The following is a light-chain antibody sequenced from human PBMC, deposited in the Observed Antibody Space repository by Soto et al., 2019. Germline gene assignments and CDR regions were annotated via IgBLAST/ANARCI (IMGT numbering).Light chain of an antibody. CDR1: QSISSY. CDR2: AAS. Sequence: DIQMTQSPSSLSASVGDRVTITCRASQSISSYLNWYQQKPGKAPKLLIYAASSLQSGVPSRFSGSGSGTDFTLTISSLQPEDFATYYCQHSYSTPRTFGQGTNVDIK. CDR3: QHSYSTPRT. J-gene: IGKJ1*01. V-gene: IGKV1-39*01.